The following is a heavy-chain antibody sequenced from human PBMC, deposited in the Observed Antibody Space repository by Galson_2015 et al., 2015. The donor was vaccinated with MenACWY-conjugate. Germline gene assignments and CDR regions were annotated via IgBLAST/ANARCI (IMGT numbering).Heavy chain of an antibody. CDR2: VYYSGST. J-gene: IGHJ4*02. D-gene: IGHD3-10*01. V-gene: IGHV4-59*01. Sequence: ETLSLTCTVSVGSISTSYWTWIRQSPTKGLEWIGYVYYSGSTNYNSSLKSRVTISVDTSKNQFSLKLTSVTAADTAAYYCARDISMVRGIMGLWCQGILVTVSS. CDR1: VGSISTSY. CDR3: ARDISMVRGIMGL.